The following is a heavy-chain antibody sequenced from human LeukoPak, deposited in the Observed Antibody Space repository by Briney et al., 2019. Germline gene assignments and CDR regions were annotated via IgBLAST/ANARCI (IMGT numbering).Heavy chain of an antibody. D-gene: IGHD4-23*01. Sequence: PSETLSLTCAVHGGSFSGYYWSWIRQPPGKGLEWIGETNHSGSTNYNPSLKSRVTISVDTSKNQFSLKLSSVTAADTAVYYCARAFDYGGNPFDYWGQGALVTVSS. J-gene: IGHJ4*02. CDR2: TNHSGST. V-gene: IGHV4-34*01. CDR1: GGSFSGYY. CDR3: ARAFDYGGNPFDY.